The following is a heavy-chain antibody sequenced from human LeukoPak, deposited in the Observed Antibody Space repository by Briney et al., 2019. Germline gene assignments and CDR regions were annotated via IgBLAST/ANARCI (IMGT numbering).Heavy chain of an antibody. V-gene: IGHV4-34*01. D-gene: IGHD4-17*01. CDR1: GGSFSGYY. J-gene: IGHJ4*02. CDR2: INHSGST. CDR3: ARAGANGELYYFDY. Sequence: SETLSLTCAVYGGSFSGYYWSWIRQPPGKGLEWIGEINHSGSTNYNPSLKSRVTISVDTSKNQFSLKLSSVTAADTAVYYCARAGANGELYYFDYWGQGTLVTVSS.